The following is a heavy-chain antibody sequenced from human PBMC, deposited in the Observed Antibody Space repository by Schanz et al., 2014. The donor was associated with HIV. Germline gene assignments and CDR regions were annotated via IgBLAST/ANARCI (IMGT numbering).Heavy chain of an antibody. CDR3: ARVGRAYYYDSSGGIDY. CDR2: INPNSGGT. V-gene: IGHV1-2*02. CDR1: GYTFTGYY. D-gene: IGHD3-22*01. Sequence: QVQLVQSGAEVKKPGASVKVSCKASGYTFTGYYMHWVRQAPGQGLEWMGWINPNSGGTNYAQKFQGRVTMTRDTSISAAYMELSRLRSDDTAVYYCARVGRAYYYDSSGGIDYWGQGTLVTVSS. J-gene: IGHJ4*02.